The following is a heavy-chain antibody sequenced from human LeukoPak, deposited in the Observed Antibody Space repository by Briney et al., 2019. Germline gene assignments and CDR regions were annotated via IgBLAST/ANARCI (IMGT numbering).Heavy chain of an antibody. Sequence: PGGSLRLSCAASGFTVSSNYMSWVRQAPGRGLGWVSVIYNDGSTYYADSVKGRFTVSRDNSKNTLYLQMNSLRAEGTAVYYCARDSSTGWYHAYWGQGTLVTVSS. D-gene: IGHD6-19*01. V-gene: IGHV3-53*01. CDR1: GFTVSSNY. J-gene: IGHJ4*02. CDR2: IYNDGST. CDR3: ARDSSTGWYHAY.